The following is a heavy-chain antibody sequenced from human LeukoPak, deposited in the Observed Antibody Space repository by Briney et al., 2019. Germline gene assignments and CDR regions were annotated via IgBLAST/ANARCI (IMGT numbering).Heavy chain of an antibody. D-gene: IGHD1-26*01. CDR1: GGSISSGSYY. V-gene: IGHV4-61*02. Sequence: PSETLSLTCTVSGGSISSGSYYWSWIRHPAGQGLEWIGRIYTSGSTNYNPTLKGRVTISVDTSKNRFSLKLSSVTAADTAVYYCARAPLGGGPIDAFDIWGRGTMVTVSS. J-gene: IGHJ3*02. CDR3: ARAPLGGGPIDAFDI. CDR2: IYTSGST.